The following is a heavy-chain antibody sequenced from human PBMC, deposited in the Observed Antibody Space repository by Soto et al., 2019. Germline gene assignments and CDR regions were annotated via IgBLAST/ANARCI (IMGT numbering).Heavy chain of an antibody. D-gene: IGHD6-19*01. CDR2: VFHTGTT. CDR1: GDSVSSPYY. CDR3: ARSAGWYEVHS. J-gene: IGHJ4*02. Sequence: QVQLQESGPGLVKPSGTLSLTCAVSGDSVSSPYYWCWVRQPPGKGLEWIGEVFHTGTTSYNPSLRSRHTISMDKSNNQFSLDLSSVTAADTAVYYWARSAGWYEVHSWGPGTLVIVSS. V-gene: IGHV4-4*02.